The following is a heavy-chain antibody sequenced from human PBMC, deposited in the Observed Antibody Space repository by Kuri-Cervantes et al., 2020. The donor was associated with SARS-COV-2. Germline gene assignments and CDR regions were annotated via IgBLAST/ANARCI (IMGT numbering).Heavy chain of an antibody. V-gene: IGHV3-48*03. CDR1: GFIFNTFE. CDR3: ARDLNYYYDGMDV. Sequence: GESLKISCAASGFIFNTFEMAWVRQAAGKGLEWVSYISNTGSPIKYADSVKGRFTISRDSAKNSLYLQMISLRAEDTAVYYCARDLNYYYDGMDVWGQGTTVTVSS. CDR2: ISNTGSPI. J-gene: IGHJ6*02.